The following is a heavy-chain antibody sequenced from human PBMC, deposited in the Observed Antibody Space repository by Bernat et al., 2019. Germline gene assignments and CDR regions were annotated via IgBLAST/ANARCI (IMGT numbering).Heavy chain of an antibody. D-gene: IGHD3-3*01. J-gene: IGHJ2*01. CDR3: ARVLSEEGYFDL. CDR1: GIIVSSNY. CDR2: IYSGGRT. V-gene: IGHV3-53*02. Sequence: EVQLVETGGDLIQPGGSLRLSCAASGIIVSSNYMSWIRQAPGKGLEWVSVIYSGGRTYYADSVKGRFTISRENAKNSLYLQMNSLRAEDTAVYYCARVLSEEGYFDLWGRGTLVTVTS.